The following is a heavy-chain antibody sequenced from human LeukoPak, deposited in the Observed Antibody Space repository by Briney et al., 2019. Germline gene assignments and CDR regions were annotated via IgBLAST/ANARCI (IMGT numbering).Heavy chain of an antibody. J-gene: IGHJ3*02. CDR3: AREDRNAFDI. V-gene: IGHV1-18*01. Sequence: ASVKVSRKASGYTFSNYGVNWVRQAPGQGLEWMGWINPYNINTLYSARFQGRVIMTRDTSTSTVYMELRGLRSDDTAVYFCAREDRNAFDIWGQGTMITVSS. CDR1: GYTFSNYG. CDR2: INPYNINT. D-gene: IGHD1-14*01.